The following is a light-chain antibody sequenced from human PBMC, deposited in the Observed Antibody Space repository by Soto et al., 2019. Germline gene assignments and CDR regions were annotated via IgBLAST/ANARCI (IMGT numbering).Light chain of an antibody. Sequence: EIVLAQSPAILSLSPGERATLSSRASQSVTNSLDWYQQKPGQAPRLIIYHASNRATGVPARFSGSRSGTDFTLTIRSLEPADFAVYYCQQRRTFGQGTKVEIK. CDR1: QSVTNS. J-gene: IGKJ1*01. CDR2: HAS. V-gene: IGKV3-11*01. CDR3: QQRRT.